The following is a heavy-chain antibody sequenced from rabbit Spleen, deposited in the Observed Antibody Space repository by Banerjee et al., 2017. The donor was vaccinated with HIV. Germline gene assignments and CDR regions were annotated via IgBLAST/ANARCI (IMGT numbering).Heavy chain of an antibody. Sequence: QSLEESGGDLVKPGASLTLTCTASGVSFTSNYYMCWVRQAPGKGLEWIACINIVTGKSVYASWALGRFIMSRTSSTTVTLQMTSLTVADTATYFCARDLITVIGWNFNLWGPGTLVTVS. CDR3: ARDLITVIGWNFNL. CDR1: GVSFTSNYY. D-gene: IGHD1-1*01. J-gene: IGHJ4*01. V-gene: IGHV1S40*01. CDR2: INIVTGKS.